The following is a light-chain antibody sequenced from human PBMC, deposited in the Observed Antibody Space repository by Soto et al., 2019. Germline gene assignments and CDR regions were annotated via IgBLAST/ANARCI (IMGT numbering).Light chain of an antibody. CDR1: SSDVGGYNY. CDR2: EVS. J-gene: IGLJ1*01. V-gene: IGLV2-14*01. CDR3: SSYTSSSLV. Sequence: QSALTQPASVSGSPGQSITISCSGTSSDVGGYNYVSWYQQHPGKAPKLMIYEVSNRPSGVSNRFSGSKSGNTSSLTISGLQAEDEADYYGSSYTSSSLVFGTGTKVTVL.